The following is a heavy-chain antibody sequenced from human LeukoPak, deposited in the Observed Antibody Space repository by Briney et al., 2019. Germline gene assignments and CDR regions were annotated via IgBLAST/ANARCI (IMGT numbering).Heavy chain of an antibody. CDR1: GFTFSSYA. J-gene: IGHJ6*02. CDR3: ARDGMLGYCSSTSCPNYYYGMDV. CDR2: ISGSGGST. D-gene: IGHD2-2*01. Sequence: GGSLRLSCAATGFTFSSYAMSWVRQAPGKGLEWVSDISGSGGSTYYADSVKGRFTISRDNSKNTLYLQMNSLRAEDTAVYYCARDGMLGYCSSTSCPNYYYGMDVWGQGTTVTVSS. V-gene: IGHV3-23*01.